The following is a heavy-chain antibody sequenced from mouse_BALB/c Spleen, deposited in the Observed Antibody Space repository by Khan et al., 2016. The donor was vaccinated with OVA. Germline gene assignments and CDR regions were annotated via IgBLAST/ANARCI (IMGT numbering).Heavy chain of an antibody. D-gene: IGHD4-1*01. Sequence: QIQLVQSGPELKKPGETVKISCKASGYTFTNYGMNWVKQAPGKGLKWMGWINTYTGEPTYADDFKGRFAFSLETSASTAYLQINNLKNEDTATYCCARDWDEGYAMDYWGQGTSVTVSS. CDR1: GYTFTNYG. CDR2: INTYTGEP. V-gene: IGHV9-3-1*01. J-gene: IGHJ4*01. CDR3: ARDWDEGYAMDY.